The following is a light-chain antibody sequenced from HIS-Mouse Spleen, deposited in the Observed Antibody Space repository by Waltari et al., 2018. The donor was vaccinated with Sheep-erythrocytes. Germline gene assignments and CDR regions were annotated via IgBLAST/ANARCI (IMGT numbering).Light chain of an antibody. J-gene: IGKJ2*01. CDR2: AAS. CDR3: QQYYSYPYT. CDR1: EGISSY. Sequence: AIRMTQSPSSLSASTGDRVTSTCRASEGISSYLAWYQQKPGKAPKLLFYAASTLQSGVPSRFSGCGSGTDFTLTISCLQSEDFATYYCQQYYSYPYTFGQGTKLEIK. V-gene: IGKV1-8*01.